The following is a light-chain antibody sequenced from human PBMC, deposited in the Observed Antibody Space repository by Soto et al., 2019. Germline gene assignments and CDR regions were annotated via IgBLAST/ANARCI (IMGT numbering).Light chain of an antibody. CDR2: GAS. V-gene: IGKV3-15*01. Sequence: EIVMRQSPATLSVSPGERATLSCRASQSLGTNLAWFQQKPGQAPRLLIHGASTRATGTPARFSGSGSGTEFTLTISSLQSEDFAVYYCQQYYMWPRTFGQGTKVDIK. CDR3: QQYYMWPRT. J-gene: IGKJ1*01. CDR1: QSLGTN.